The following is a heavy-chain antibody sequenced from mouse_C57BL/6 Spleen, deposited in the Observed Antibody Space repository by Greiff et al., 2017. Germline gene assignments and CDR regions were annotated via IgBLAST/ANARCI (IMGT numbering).Heavy chain of an antibody. J-gene: IGHJ2*01. CDR1: GYTFTSYW. CDR2: IHPNSGST. Sequence: QVQLKQPGAELVKPGASVKLSCKASGYTFTSYWMHWVKQRPGQGLEWIGMIHPNSGSTNYNEKFKSKATLTVDKSSSTAYMQLSSLTSEDSAVYYCAREEGTGPFDYWGQGTTLTVSS. V-gene: IGHV1-64*01. CDR3: AREEGTGPFDY. D-gene: IGHD4-1*01.